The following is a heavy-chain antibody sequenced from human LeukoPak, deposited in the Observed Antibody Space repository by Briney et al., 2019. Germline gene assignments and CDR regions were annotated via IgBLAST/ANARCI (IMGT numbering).Heavy chain of an antibody. Sequence: PGGSLRLSCAASGFTFSSYAMGWVRQAPGKGLEWVSAISGSGGSTYYADSVKGRFTISRDNSKNTLYLQMNSLRAEDTAVYYCANIYDFWLPYDYWGQGTLVTVSS. V-gene: IGHV3-23*01. D-gene: IGHD3-3*01. CDR1: GFTFSSYA. CDR2: ISGSGGST. CDR3: ANIYDFWLPYDY. J-gene: IGHJ4*02.